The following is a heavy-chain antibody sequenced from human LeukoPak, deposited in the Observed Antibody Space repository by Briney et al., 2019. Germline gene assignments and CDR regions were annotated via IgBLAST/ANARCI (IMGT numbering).Heavy chain of an antibody. V-gene: IGHV1-18*01. D-gene: IGHD6-19*01. J-gene: IGHJ4*02. CDR1: GYAFTSYG. CDR2: ISAYNGNT. Sequence: GASVKVSCKASGYAFTSYGISWVRQAPGQGLEWMGWISAYNGNTNYAQKLQGRVTMTTDTSTSTAYMELRSLRSDDTAVYYCATYSSGWNPLFYWGQGTLVTVSS. CDR3: ATYSSGWNPLFY.